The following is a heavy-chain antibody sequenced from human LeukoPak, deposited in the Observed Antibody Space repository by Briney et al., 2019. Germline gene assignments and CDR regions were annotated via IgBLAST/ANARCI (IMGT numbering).Heavy chain of an antibody. J-gene: IGHJ5*02. CDR2: IFHNGDT. D-gene: IGHD1-7*01. CDR3: ARHRSTGTTDWFDP. V-gene: IGHV4-39*07. Sequence: SETLSLTCTVSGVSIDSSRFYWGWIRQPPGKGLEWIGNIFHNGDTYHNPSLRSRVTMSKDTSKNQFSLKLTSVTAADTAIYYCARHRSTGTTDWFDPWGQGTLVTVSS. CDR1: GVSIDSSRFY.